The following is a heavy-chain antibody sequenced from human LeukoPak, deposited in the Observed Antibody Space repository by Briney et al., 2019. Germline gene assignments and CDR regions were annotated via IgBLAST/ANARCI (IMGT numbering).Heavy chain of an antibody. Sequence: SETLSLTCTVSGDSLVSGHYWGWIRQPPGQGLEWVGSVYHSGSIYYNPSLKSRVIMSVDTSKNQFSLKLSSLTAADTAIYYCAREIYYDSSAYDCWGQGTLVTVSS. J-gene: IGHJ4*02. CDR3: AREIYYDSSAYDC. D-gene: IGHD3-22*01. V-gene: IGHV4-38-2*02. CDR1: GDSLVSGHY. CDR2: VYHSGSI.